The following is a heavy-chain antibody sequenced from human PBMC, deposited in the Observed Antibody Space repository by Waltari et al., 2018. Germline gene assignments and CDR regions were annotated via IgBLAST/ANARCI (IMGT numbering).Heavy chain of an antibody. J-gene: IGHJ4*02. CDR3: ARDLYSGSYSDDY. CDR1: GCSRSSYG. Sequence: EVQLVESGGDLVQPGGSLSRTCVASGCSRSSYGMSWVRQAPGKGLEWVANIKQDGTIKGYVGSVKGRFTISRDNAKNSLYLQMNSLRGEDTAVYYCARDLYSGSYSDDYWGQGTLVTVSS. V-gene: IGHV3-7*01. D-gene: IGHD1-26*01. CDR2: IKQDGTIK.